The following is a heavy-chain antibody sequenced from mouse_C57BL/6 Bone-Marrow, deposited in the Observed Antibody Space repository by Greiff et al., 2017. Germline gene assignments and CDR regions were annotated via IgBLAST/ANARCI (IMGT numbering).Heavy chain of an antibody. J-gene: IGHJ4*01. CDR1: GFTFSSYG. CDR3: ARHLYYGNYGFYAMDY. CDR2: ISSGGSYT. V-gene: IGHV5-6*01. D-gene: IGHD2-1*01. Sequence: EVKLMESGGDLVKPGGSLKLSCAASGFTFSSYGMSWVRQTPDKRLEWVATISSGGSYTYYPDSVKGRFTISRDNAKNTLYLQMSSLKSEDTAMYYFARHLYYGNYGFYAMDYWGQGTSVTVSS.